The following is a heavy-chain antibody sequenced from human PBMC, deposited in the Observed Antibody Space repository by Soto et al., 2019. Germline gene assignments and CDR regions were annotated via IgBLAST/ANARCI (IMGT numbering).Heavy chain of an antibody. J-gene: IGHJ6*02. Sequence: SETLSLTCAVSGGSINSGGYSWSWIRQPPGKGLEWIGYIYHSGSTYYNPSLKSRVTISVDRSKNQFSLKLSSVTAADTAVYYCARGQTPSYGMDVWGQGTKVTVSS. CDR3: ARGQTPSYGMDV. V-gene: IGHV4-30-2*01. CDR1: GGSINSGGYS. CDR2: IYHSGST.